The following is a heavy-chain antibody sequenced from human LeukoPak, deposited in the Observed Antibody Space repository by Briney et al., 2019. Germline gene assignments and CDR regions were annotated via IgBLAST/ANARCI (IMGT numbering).Heavy chain of an antibody. CDR1: GFTFSGSA. V-gene: IGHV3-73*01. J-gene: IGHJ3*02. CDR3: RYLLVTATQGDI. D-gene: IGHD2-21*02. Sequence: GGSLRLSCAASGFTFSGSAMHWVRQASGKGLEWVGRIRSKANSYATAYAASVKGRFAISRDDSKNTAYLQMNSLKTEDTAVYYCRYLLVTATQGDIWGQGTMVTVSS. CDR2: IRSKANSYAT.